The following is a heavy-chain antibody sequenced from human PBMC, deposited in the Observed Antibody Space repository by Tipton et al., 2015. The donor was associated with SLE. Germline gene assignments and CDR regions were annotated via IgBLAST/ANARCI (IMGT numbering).Heavy chain of an antibody. V-gene: IGHV4-59*01. J-gene: IGHJ3*02. CDR1: GGSISSYY. CDR3: ARDDPRGPSGWLLFDI. CDR2: IYYSGST. D-gene: IGHD6-19*01. Sequence: LRLSCTVSGGSISSYYWSWIRQPPGKGLEWIGYIYYSGSTNYNPSLKSRVTISVDTSKNQFSLKLSSVTAADTAVYYCARDDPRGPSGWLLFDIWGQGTMVTASS.